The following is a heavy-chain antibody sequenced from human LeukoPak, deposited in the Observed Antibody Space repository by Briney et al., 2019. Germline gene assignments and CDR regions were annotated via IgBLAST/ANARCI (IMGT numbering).Heavy chain of an antibody. CDR2: IKQDGSEK. Sequence: GGSLRLSCAASGFTLSSYWMTWVRQAPGKGLEWVANIKQDGSEKYYVDSVKGRFTISRDNAKNSLYLQMDSLRAEDTAVYYCATVRSNYYYYYMDVWGKGTTVTVSS. V-gene: IGHV3-7*01. CDR3: ATVRSNYYYYYMDV. D-gene: IGHD1-14*01. CDR1: GFTLSSYW. J-gene: IGHJ6*03.